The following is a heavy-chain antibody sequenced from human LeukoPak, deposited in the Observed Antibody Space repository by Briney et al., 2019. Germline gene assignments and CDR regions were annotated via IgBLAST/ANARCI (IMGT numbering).Heavy chain of an antibody. Sequence: SETLSLTCAVSGGSISSSNWWRWVRQPPGQGLEWIGEIYNSGSTNYNPSLKSRVTISVDKSKNQFSLKLSSVTAADTAVYYCARASYCSGGSCYSTPFDYWGQGTLVTVSS. J-gene: IGHJ4*02. CDR1: GGSISSSNW. CDR3: ARASYCSGGSCYSTPFDY. D-gene: IGHD2-15*01. CDR2: IYNSGST. V-gene: IGHV4-4*02.